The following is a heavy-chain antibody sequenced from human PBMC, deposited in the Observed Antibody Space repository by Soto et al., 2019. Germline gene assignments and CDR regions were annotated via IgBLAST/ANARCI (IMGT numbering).Heavy chain of an antibody. CDR3: ARIDHARVI. CDR1: GFSLSNTRMG. J-gene: IGHJ4*02. V-gene: IGHV2-26*01. CDR2: IFSNDEK. D-gene: IGHD2-21*01. Sequence: SGPTLVNPTETLILTCTVSGFSLSNTRMGVSWIRQPPGKALEWLAHIFSNDEKSYNTHLKTRLTISRDTSRSQVVLTMTSMDPLDTATYFCARIDHARVIWAQGALVTVSS.